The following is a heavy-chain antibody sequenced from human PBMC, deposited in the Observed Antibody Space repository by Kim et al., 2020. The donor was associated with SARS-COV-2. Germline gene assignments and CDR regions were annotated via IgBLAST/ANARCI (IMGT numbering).Heavy chain of an antibody. CDR1: GFTFSSYW. CDR3: ARVYSSSWYIYYYYGMDV. Sequence: GGSLRLSCAASGFTFSSYWMHWVRQAPGKGLVWVSRINSDGSSTSYADSVKGRFTISRDNAKNTLYLQMNSLRAEDTAVYYCARVYSSSWYIYYYYGMDVWGQGTTVTVSS. D-gene: IGHD6-13*01. J-gene: IGHJ6*02. V-gene: IGHV3-74*01. CDR2: INSDGSST.